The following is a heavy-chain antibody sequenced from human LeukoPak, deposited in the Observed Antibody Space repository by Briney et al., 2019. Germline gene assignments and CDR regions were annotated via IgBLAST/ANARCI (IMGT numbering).Heavy chain of an antibody. Sequence: PGGSLRLSCAASGFTFSSYWMHWVRQAPGEGLAWVSRINSDGSSTNYADSVKGRFTSSRDNAKNTLSLRMNSLRAEDTAVYYCARAQYYDSTTAGGMDVWGQGTTVTVSS. CDR3: ARAQYYDSTTAGGMDV. V-gene: IGHV3-74*01. CDR2: INSDGSST. J-gene: IGHJ6*02. CDR1: GFTFSSYW. D-gene: IGHD3-22*01.